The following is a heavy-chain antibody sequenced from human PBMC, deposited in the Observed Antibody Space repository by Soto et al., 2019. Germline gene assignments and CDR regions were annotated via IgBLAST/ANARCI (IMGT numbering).Heavy chain of an antibody. Sequence: GGSLRLSCAASGFTFNSYGMHWVRQGPGNGLEWVAFISYDSTRTYYADSVKGRFTISRDNSNSALYVQMNSLTGEDTAVYYCARTRSAWSDFHYYSLDVWGQGTTVTVSS. V-gene: IGHV3-30*03. CDR3: ARTRSAWSDFHYYSLDV. J-gene: IGHJ6*02. D-gene: IGHD1-26*01. CDR1: GFTFNSYG. CDR2: ISYDSTRT.